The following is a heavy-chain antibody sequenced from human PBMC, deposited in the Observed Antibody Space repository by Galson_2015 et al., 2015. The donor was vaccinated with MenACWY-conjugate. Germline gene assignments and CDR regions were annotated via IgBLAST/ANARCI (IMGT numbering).Heavy chain of an antibody. J-gene: IGHJ3*02. D-gene: IGHD6-13*01. CDR1: GFTFSSYA. CDR3: ARALMGIAPTDAFDI. V-gene: IGHV3-23*01. Sequence: SLRLSCAASGFTFSSYAVSWVRQAPGKGLEWVSAITAGPITPYYIASVKGRFTISRDNSKNTLFLQMNSLRAEDTALYFCARALMGIAPTDAFDIWGPGTMVTASS. CDR2: ITAGPITP.